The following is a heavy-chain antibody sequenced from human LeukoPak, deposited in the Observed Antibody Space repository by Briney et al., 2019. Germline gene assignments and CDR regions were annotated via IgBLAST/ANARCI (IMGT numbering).Heavy chain of an antibody. V-gene: IGHV4-59*08. CDR3: ARAVGVGLGTYFDL. CDR2: ISYIGST. D-gene: IGHD1-1*01. J-gene: IGHJ2*01. CDR1: GASISSHY. Sequence: SETLSLTCTVSGASISSHYWSWIRQPPGKGLEWIGYISYIGSTNYNPSLKSRVTISVDTSKNQFSLKLSSVTAADTAVYYCARAVGVGLGTYFDLWGRGTLVTVSS.